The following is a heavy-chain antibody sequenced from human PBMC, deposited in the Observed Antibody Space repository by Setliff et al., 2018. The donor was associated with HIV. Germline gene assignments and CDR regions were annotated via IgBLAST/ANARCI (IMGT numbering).Heavy chain of an antibody. CDR2: IFPGDSDT. V-gene: IGHV5-51*01. D-gene: IGHD4-17*01. CDR3: ASLRGDYVGQYYYYMDI. CDR1: GFNFNTDW. J-gene: IGHJ6*03. Sequence: GESLKLSCQGSGFNFNTDWIVWVRQIPGKGLEWMGSIFPGDSDTRYSPSFEDQVTISVDKSISTAYLQWRSLKTSDTAFYYCASLRGDYVGQYYYYMDIWGKGTTVTVS.